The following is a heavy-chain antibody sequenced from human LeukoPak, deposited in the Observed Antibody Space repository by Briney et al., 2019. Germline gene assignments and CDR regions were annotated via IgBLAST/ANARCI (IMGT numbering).Heavy chain of an antibody. D-gene: IGHD2-15*01. Sequence: GGSLRLSCAASGFPLSSYSINWVRQAPGKGLEWVSYIYSSGSAIYYVDSVKGRFTVSRDNAKNSLFLQMNSPRAEDTAVYYCVRVKGSYFDYWGQGALVTVSS. V-gene: IGHV3-48*01. J-gene: IGHJ4*02. CDR2: IYSSGSAI. CDR3: VRVKGSYFDY. CDR1: GFPLSSYS.